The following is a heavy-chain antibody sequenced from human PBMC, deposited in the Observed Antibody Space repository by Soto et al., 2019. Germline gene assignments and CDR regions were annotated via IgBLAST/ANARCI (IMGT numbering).Heavy chain of an antibody. J-gene: IGHJ4*02. CDR2: ISGSGDST. CDR1: GFIFSDYA. CDR3: AVLPRGRY. Sequence: GSLRLSCAASGFIFSDYAMSWVRQAPGEGLQWVSTISGSGDSTYYADSVKGRFTISRDNSKNTLQLQMNSLRADDTAVYYCAVLPRGRYWGQGSLVTVSS. V-gene: IGHV3-23*01.